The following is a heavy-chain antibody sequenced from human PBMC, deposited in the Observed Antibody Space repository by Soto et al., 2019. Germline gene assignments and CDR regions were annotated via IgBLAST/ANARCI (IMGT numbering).Heavy chain of an antibody. D-gene: IGHD2-21*01. J-gene: IGHJ4*01. CDR2: INSDGSST. Sequence: GGSLRLSCAASGFTVSSNYMSWVRQAPGKGLVWVSRINSDGSSTSYADSVKGRFTISRDNAKNTLYLQMNSLRAEDTAVYYCVRDRDLGGDMAHGDFWGQGTLVTVSS. CDR1: GFTVSSNY. V-gene: IGHV3-74*01. CDR3: VRDRDLGGDMAHGDF.